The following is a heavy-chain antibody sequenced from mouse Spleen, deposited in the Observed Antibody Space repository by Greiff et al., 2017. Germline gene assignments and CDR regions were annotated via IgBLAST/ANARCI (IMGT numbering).Heavy chain of an antibody. CDR3: ARHSAYYSNYDAMDY. J-gene: IGHJ4*01. CDR2: INSNGGST. V-gene: IGHV5-6-2*01. CDR1: GFTFSSYA. Sequence: EVKLMESGGGLVKPGGSLKLSCAASGFTFSSYAMSWVRQTPEKRLEWVAAINSNGGSTYYPDTVKDRFTISRDNAKNTLYLQMSSLRSEDTALYYCARHSAYYSNYDAMDYWGQGTSVTVSS. D-gene: IGHD2-5*01.